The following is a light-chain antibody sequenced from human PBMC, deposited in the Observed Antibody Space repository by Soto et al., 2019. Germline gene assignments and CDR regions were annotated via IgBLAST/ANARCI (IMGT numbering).Light chain of an antibody. CDR2: DVS. V-gene: IGLV2-14*03. CDR1: SSDVGGHNY. CDR3: SSYTRGNFV. J-gene: IGLJ1*01. Sequence: QSVLTQPASVSGSPGQSITIPCTGTSSDVGGHNYVSWYQQHPGKAPKLILYDVSDRPSGVSSRFSGSKSGNTASLTISGLQAEDEADYYCSSYTRGNFVFGTGTKVTVL.